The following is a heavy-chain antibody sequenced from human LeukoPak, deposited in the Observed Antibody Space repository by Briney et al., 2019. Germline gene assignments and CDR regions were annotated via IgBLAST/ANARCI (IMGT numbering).Heavy chain of an antibody. Sequence: SQTLSLTCIVSGGSIISGDYYWSWIRQPPGKGLEWIGYIYHNGDTYYNPSLKSRVSISVDTSKNQFSLKLTSVTAADTAVYYCARXXXXXXAXSRAFDXWGQGSVVTXXS. D-gene: IGHD2-2*02. CDR3: ARXXXXXXAXSRAFDX. CDR2: IYHNGDT. CDR1: GGSIISGDYY. J-gene: IGHJ3*02. V-gene: IGHV4-30-4*08.